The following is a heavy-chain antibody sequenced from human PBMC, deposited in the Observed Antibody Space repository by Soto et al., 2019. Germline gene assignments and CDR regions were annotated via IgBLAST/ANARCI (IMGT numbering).Heavy chain of an antibody. CDR2: ISGSGGSS. CDR3: AKVTKRAAAGRYEYYKYGMDV. Sequence: GGSLRLSCAASGFAFSTYAMTWVRQAPGKGLEWVSVISGSGGSSYYADSVKGRFTISRDNSKNTLFLQMNGLRAEDTAVYYCAKVTKRAAAGRYEYYKYGMDVWGQGTTVTVSS. J-gene: IGHJ6*02. CDR1: GFAFSTYA. D-gene: IGHD6-13*01. V-gene: IGHV3-23*01.